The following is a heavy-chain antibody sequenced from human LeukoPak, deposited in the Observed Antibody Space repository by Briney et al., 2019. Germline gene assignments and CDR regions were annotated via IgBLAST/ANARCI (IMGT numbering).Heavy chain of an antibody. J-gene: IGHJ1*01. CDR1: GGSISSSSYY. CDR3: ARGLRSVVITTLAEYFQH. D-gene: IGHD3-22*01. Sequence: SETLSLTCTVSGGSISSSSYYWGWIRQPPGKGLEWIGSIYYSGSTCYNPSLKSRVTISVDTSKNQFSLKLSSVTAADTAVYYCARGLRSVVITTLAEYFQHWGQGTLVTVSS. V-gene: IGHV4-39*07. CDR2: IYYSGST.